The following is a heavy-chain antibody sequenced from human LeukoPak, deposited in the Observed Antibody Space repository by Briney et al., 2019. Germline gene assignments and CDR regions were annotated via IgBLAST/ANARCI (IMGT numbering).Heavy chain of an antibody. V-gene: IGHV3-43*02. J-gene: IGHJ6*02. Sequence: GGSLRLSCAASGFTLGAFAMHWVRQAPGKGLEWVSLIDKDGRKAYYTDSVKGRFTISRDNSKNSLYLQMTSLRTEDTALYYCATWAFYHSLDVWGQGATVTVSS. CDR3: ATWAFYHSLDV. CDR2: IDKDGRKA. D-gene: IGHD1-26*01. CDR1: GFTLGAFA.